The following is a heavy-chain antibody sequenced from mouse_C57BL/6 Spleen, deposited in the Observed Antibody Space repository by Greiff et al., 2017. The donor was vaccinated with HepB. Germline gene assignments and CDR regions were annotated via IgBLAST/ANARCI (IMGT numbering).Heavy chain of an antibody. J-gene: IGHJ2*01. CDR1: GFTFSSYA. CDR2: ISDGGSYT. Sequence: EVKLVESGGGLVKPGGSLKLSCAASGFTFSSYAMSWVRQTPEKRLEWVATISDGGSYTYYPDNVKGRFTISRDNAKNNLYLQMSHLKSEDTAMYYCARDGGTAYYFDYWGQGTTLTVSS. CDR3: ARDGGTAYYFDY. V-gene: IGHV5-4*01.